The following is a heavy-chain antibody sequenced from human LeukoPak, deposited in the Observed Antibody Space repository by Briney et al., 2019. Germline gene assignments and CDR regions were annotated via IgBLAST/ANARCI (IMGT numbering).Heavy chain of an antibody. CDR3: ARTPRRLHYFDY. J-gene: IGHJ4*02. D-gene: IGHD2-15*01. CDR1: GYTFTSYG. CDR2: ISAYNGNT. V-gene: IGHV1-18*01. Sequence: SVKVSCRDSGYTFTSYGISWVRQAPGQGLEWMGWISAYNGNTNYAQKLQGRVTMTTDTSTSTAYMELRSLRSDDTAVYYCARTPRRLHYFDYSVQGTLVTVSS.